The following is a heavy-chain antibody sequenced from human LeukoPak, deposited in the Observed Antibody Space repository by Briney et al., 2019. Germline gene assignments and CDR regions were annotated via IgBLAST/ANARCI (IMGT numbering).Heavy chain of an antibody. Sequence: PGGSLRLSCAASGFTFSSYSMNWVPQAPGKGLEWVSAISSSGRYISYAEPVKGRFTMSRDNAKNSLYLQMNSLRAEDTAVYYCARRLGGTDEWGQGTLVTVSS. V-gene: IGHV3-21*01. J-gene: IGHJ4*02. CDR1: GFTFSSYS. CDR3: ARRLGGTDE. CDR2: ISSSGRYI. D-gene: IGHD1-26*01.